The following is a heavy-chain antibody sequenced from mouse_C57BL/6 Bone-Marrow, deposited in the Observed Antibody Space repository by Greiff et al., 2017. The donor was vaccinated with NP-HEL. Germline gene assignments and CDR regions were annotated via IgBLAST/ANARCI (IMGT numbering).Heavy chain of an antibody. J-gene: IGHJ2*01. Sequence: QVQLQQPGAELVKPGASVKMSCKASGYTFTSYWITWVKQRPGQGLEWIGDIYPGSGSTNYNEKFKRKTTLTVATSSSTAYMQLSSLTSEDSAVYDCARKDYGSSYDYFDDWGQGTTLTVSS. CDR3: ARKDYGSSYDYFDD. D-gene: IGHD1-1*01. V-gene: IGHV1-55*01. CDR2: IYPGSGST. CDR1: GYTFTSYW.